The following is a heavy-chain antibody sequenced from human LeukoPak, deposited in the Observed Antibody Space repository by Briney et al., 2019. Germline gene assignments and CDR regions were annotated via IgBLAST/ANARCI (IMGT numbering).Heavy chain of an antibody. Sequence: SETLSLTCTVSGDFITAYYWIWIRQTPEKGLEWIGYVYYSGSTEYNPSLRSRVTMSLEMSKHQFSLNLTSVTAADTAVYYCASNTATVFDNWGQGALVTVSS. CDR1: GDFITAYY. D-gene: IGHD2-21*02. CDR2: VYYSGST. V-gene: IGHV4-59*01. CDR3: ASNTATVFDN. J-gene: IGHJ4*02.